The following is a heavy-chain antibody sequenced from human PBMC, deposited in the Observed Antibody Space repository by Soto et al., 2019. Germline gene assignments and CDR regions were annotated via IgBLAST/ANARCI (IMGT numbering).Heavy chain of an antibody. Sequence: SETLSLTCTVSGGSTSSDNYWSWIRQPPGKGLEWIGHIYYSGNTDYNPSLKSRLAISIDTSKNQFSLKLSSVTAAGTAVYFCAREGGESSDGLYYFDSWGQGSLVTVSS. CDR3: AREGGESSDGLYYFDS. CDR1: GGSTSSDNY. V-gene: IGHV4-30-4*01. J-gene: IGHJ4*02. CDR2: IYYSGNT. D-gene: IGHD3-16*01.